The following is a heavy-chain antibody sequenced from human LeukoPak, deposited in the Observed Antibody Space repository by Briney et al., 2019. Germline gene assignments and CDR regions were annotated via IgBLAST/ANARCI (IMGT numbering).Heavy chain of an antibody. CDR2: IYYSGST. D-gene: IGHD1-20*01. CDR3: AREITGGDYG. J-gene: IGHJ4*02. V-gene: IGHV4-31*03. Sequence: TLSLTCTVSGGSISSGGHYWSWIRQHPGKGLEWIGYIYYSGSTNYNPSLKSRVTISVDTSKNQFSLKLSSVTAADTAVYYCAREITGGDYGWGQGTLVTVSS. CDR1: GGSISSGGHY.